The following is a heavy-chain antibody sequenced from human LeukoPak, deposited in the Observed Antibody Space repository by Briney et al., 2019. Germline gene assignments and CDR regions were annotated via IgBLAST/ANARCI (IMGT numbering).Heavy chain of an antibody. Sequence: SETLSLTCTVSGGSISSYYWSWIRQPAGKGLEWIGRIYTSGSTNYNPSLKSRVTMSVDTSKNQFSLKLSSVTAADTAVYYCARVSPAGSLYAFDIWGQGTMVTVSS. CDR2: IYTSGST. V-gene: IGHV4-4*07. CDR1: GGSISSYY. J-gene: IGHJ3*02. CDR3: ARVSPAGSLYAFDI.